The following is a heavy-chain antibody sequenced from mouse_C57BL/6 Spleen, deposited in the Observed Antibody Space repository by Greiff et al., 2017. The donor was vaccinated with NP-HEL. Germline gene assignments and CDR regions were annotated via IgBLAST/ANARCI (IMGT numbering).Heavy chain of an antibody. CDR3: TVEAGSQGFAY. Sequence: EVKVEESGGGLVQPGGSMKLSCVASGFTFSNYWMNWVRQSPEKGLEWVAQIRLKSDNYATHYAESVKGRFTISRDDSKSSVYLQMNNLRAEDTGIYYCTVEAGSQGFAYWGQGTLVTVSA. V-gene: IGHV6-3*01. CDR1: GFTFSNYW. D-gene: IGHD3-2*02. CDR2: IRLKSDNYAT. J-gene: IGHJ3*01.